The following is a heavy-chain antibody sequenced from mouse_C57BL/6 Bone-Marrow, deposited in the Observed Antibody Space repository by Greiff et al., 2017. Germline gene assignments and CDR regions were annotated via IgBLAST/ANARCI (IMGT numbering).Heavy chain of an antibody. CDR3: TRGDYYDSSPFAY. Sequence: EVQLQESGAGLVKPGGSLKLSCAASGFTFSSYAMSWVRQTPEKRLEWVAYISRGGDYIYYADTVKGRFTISRDNASNTLYLQMSSLKSEDTAMYYCTRGDYYDSSPFAYWGQGTLVTVSA. D-gene: IGHD1-1*01. J-gene: IGHJ3*01. V-gene: IGHV5-9-1*02. CDR2: ISRGGDYI. CDR1: GFTFSSYA.